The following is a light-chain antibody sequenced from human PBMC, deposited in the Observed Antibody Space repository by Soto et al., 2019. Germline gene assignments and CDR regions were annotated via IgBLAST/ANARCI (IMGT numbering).Light chain of an antibody. Sequence: SSELTQPPSVSVAPGKTARITCGGNNIGSKSVHWYQQKPGQAPVLVIYYDSDRPSGIPERFAGSNSGKTANLTISRVEAGDEADYYCQVWDSSSDHPYVFGTGTKVTVL. CDR1: NIGSKS. CDR3: QVWDSSSDHPYV. J-gene: IGLJ1*01. V-gene: IGLV3-21*04. CDR2: YDS.